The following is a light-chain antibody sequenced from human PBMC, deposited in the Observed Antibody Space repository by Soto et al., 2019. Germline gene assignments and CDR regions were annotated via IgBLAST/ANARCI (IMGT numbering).Light chain of an antibody. V-gene: IGKV3-20*01. Sequence: EIVLTQSPGPLSLSPGERATLSCRSSQSVSSSYLAWYQQKPGQGPRLLIYGASSRATGIPDRFSGSGSGTDFTLTISRLEPEDVAVYYCQQYGSSPRTFGQGTKVDIK. CDR2: GAS. CDR3: QQYGSSPRT. J-gene: IGKJ1*01. CDR1: QSVSSSY.